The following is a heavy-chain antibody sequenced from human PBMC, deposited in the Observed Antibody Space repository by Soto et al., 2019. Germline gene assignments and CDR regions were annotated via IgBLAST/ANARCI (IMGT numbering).Heavy chain of an antibody. D-gene: IGHD6-6*01. CDR2: ISGSGGST. J-gene: IGHJ3*02. Sequence: GGSLRLSCVASGFTFSSYAMSWVRQAPGKGLEWVSAISGSGGSTYYADSVKGRFTISRDNSKNTLYLQMNSLRAEDTAVYYCAKISFIAARPDDAFDIWGQGTMVTVSS. V-gene: IGHV3-23*01. CDR3: AKISFIAARPDDAFDI. CDR1: GFTFSSYA.